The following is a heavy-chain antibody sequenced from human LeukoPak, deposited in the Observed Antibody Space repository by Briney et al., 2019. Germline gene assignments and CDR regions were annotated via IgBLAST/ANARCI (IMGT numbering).Heavy chain of an antibody. V-gene: IGHV4-59*01. CDR2: IYYSGST. J-gene: IGHJ6*02. CDR3: ARVGPMRSYYYYGMDV. CDR1: GGSISSYY. D-gene: IGHD2-15*01. Sequence: SETLSLTCTVSGGSISSYYWSWIRQPPGKGLEWIGYIYYSGSTNYNPSLKSRVTISVDTSKNQFSQKLSSVTAADTAVYYCARVGPMRSYYYYGMDVWGQGTTVTVSS.